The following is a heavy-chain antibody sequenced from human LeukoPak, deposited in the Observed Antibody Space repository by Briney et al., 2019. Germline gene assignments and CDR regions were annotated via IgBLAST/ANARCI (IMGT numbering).Heavy chain of an antibody. V-gene: IGHV3-9*01. J-gene: IGHJ4*02. CDR1: GFTFDDYA. CDR2: ISWNSGSI. CDR3: AKVLNRRAIVTGVNFDY. Sequence: PGGSLRLSCAASGFTFDDYAMHWVRQAPGKGLEWLSSISWNSGSIGYADSVKGRFTISRDNAKNSLYLQMNSLRAEDTALYYCAKVLNRRAIVTGVNFDYWGQGTLVTVSS. D-gene: IGHD5-18*01.